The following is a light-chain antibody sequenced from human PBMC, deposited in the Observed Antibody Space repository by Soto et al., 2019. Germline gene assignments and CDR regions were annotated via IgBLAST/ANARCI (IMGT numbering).Light chain of an antibody. CDR3: QQRSNWPPVLT. CDR2: GAS. J-gene: IGKJ4*01. CDR1: QSVSSH. V-gene: IGKV3-11*01. Sequence: EIVLTQSPASLSLSPGERATLSCRASQSVSSHLAWFQQGPGQAPXXLXXGASNRATGIPARFGGSESGTNFTLTISSLEPEDFAVYYCQQRSNWPPVLTFGGGTKVDIK.